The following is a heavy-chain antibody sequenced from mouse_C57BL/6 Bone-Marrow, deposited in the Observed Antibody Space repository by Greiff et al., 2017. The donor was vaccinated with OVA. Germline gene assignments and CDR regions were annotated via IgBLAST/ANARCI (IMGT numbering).Heavy chain of an antibody. CDR3: AKKGGSNYGFYAMDY. D-gene: IGHD2-5*01. V-gene: IGHV2-5*01. CDR1: GFSLTSYG. Sequence: VQLVESGPGLVQPSQSLSITCTVSGFSLTSYGVHWVRQSPGKGLEWLGVIWRGGSTDYNAAFMSRLSITKDNSTSHVFFKMNSLQADDTAIYYCAKKGGSNYGFYAMDYWGQGTSVTVSS. J-gene: IGHJ4*01. CDR2: IWRGGST.